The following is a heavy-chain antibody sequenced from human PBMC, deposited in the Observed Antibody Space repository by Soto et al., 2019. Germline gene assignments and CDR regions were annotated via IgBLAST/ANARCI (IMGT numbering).Heavy chain of an antibody. J-gene: IGHJ3*02. Sequence: GGSLRLSCAASGFTFSSYWMSWVRQAPGKGLEWVANIKQDGSEKYYVDSVKGRFTISRENAKNSLYLQMNSLRAEDTAVYYCARDYGSGSYYTEKVGDAFDIWGQGTMVTVSS. D-gene: IGHD3-10*01. V-gene: IGHV3-7*01. CDR1: GFTFSSYW. CDR3: ARDYGSGSYYTEKVGDAFDI. CDR2: IKQDGSEK.